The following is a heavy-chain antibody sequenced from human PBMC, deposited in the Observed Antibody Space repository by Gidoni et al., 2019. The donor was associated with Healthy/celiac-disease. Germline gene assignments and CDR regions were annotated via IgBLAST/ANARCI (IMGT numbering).Heavy chain of an antibody. CDR1: GFTVSSNY. Sequence: EVQLVESGGGLVQPGGSLRLSCAASGFTVSSNYMSWVRQAPGKGLEWVSVIYSGGSTYYADSVKGRFTISRDNSKNTLYLQMNSLRAEDTAVYYCARDQSPIAAGLDHWGQGTLVTVSS. V-gene: IGHV3-66*02. CDR2: IYSGGST. CDR3: ARDQSPIAAGLDH. D-gene: IGHD6-13*01. J-gene: IGHJ4*02.